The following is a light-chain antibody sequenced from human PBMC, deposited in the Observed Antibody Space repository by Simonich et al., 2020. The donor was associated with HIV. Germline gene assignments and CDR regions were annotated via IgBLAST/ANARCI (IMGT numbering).Light chain of an antibody. CDR3: QQYGSSPPYT. CDR1: QSVSSN. J-gene: IGKJ2*01. V-gene: IGKV3-20*01. Sequence: EIVLTQSPATLSLSPGERATLSCRASQSVSSNLAWYQQKPVQAPRLLIYGASTRAAGIPDRFSGSGSGTDFTLTISRLEPEDFAVYYCQQYGSSPPYTFGQGTKLEIK. CDR2: GAS.